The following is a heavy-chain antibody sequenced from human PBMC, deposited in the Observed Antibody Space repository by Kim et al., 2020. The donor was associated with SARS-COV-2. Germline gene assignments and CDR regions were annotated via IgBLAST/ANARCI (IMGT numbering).Heavy chain of an antibody. CDR3: ARVDCSSTSCRIDY. CDR1: GGSFSGYY. D-gene: IGHD2-2*01. CDR2: INHSGST. Sequence: SETLSLTCAVYGGSFSGYYWSWIRQPPGKGQEWIGEINHSGSTNYNPSLKSRVTISVDTSKNQFSLKLSSVTAADTAVYYCARVDCSSTSCRIDYWGQGTLVTVSS. J-gene: IGHJ4*02. V-gene: IGHV4-34*01.